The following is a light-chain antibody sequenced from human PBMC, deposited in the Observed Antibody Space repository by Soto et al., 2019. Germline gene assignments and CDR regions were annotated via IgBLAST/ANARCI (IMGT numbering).Light chain of an antibody. J-gene: IGKJ1*01. V-gene: IGKV1-5*03. CDR2: KAS. CDR1: ESIDSW. Sequence: DIQMTQSPSTLSAPVGDRVTITCRASESIDSWLAWHQQKPGRAPKLLISKASSLESGVPSRFSGSGFGTEFTLTISSLQPDDFAXXXXXXXXXXXXFXQGTKVDIK. CDR3: XXXXXXXX.